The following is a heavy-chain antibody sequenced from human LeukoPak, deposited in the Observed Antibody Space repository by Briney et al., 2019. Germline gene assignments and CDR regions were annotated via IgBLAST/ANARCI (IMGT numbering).Heavy chain of an antibody. CDR1: GFTFSSYA. CDR2: ISGSGGST. Sequence: GGPLRLSCAASGFTFSSYAMSWVRQAPGEGLEWVSAISGSGGSTYYADSVKGRFTISRDNSKVTLYLQLNNRGGEDRAVYYCAKYYSSSWIYYFDYWGQGTLVTVSS. J-gene: IGHJ4*02. D-gene: IGHD6-13*01. CDR3: AKYYSSSWIYYFDY. V-gene: IGHV3-23*01.